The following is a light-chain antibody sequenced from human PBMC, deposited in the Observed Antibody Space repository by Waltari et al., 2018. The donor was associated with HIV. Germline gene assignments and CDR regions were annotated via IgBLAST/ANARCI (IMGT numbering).Light chain of an antibody. CDR3: CSYGGSYTWV. V-gene: IGLV2-11*01. CDR2: DVS. Sequence: QSALTQPRSVSGSPGQSVTISCTGTSRDVGGYNYVSWYQQHPGKAPKLMIYDVSKRPSGVTARFSASKSGNTASLTISGLQAEDEADYYCCSYGGSYTWVFGGGTKLTVL. J-gene: IGLJ3*02. CDR1: SRDVGGYNY.